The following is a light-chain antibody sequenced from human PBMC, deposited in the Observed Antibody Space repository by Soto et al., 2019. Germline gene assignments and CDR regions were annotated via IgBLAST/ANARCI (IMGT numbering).Light chain of an antibody. CDR1: QSMSRN. CDR3: QQYNRGPVT. V-gene: IGKV3-15*01. Sequence: EIVMTQSPATLSVSPGERATLSCRASQSMSRNLAWYQQRPGQAPRLLIYGASTRATGIPARFSGSGSGTDFTLTHRSLQSEDFAVYYCQQYNRGPVTFGQGTKVDIK. CDR2: GAS. J-gene: IGKJ1*01.